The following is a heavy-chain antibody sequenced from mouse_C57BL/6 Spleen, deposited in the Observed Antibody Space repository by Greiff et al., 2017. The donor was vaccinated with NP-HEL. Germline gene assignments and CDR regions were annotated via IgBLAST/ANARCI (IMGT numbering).Heavy chain of an antibody. CDR1: GYTFTDYN. Sequence: VQLQQSGPELVKPGASVKIPCKASGYTFTDYNMDWVKQSHGKSLEWIGDINPNNGGTIYNQKFKGKATLTVDKSSSTAYMELRILTSEDTAVYYCARFERYSKGYFDYWGQCTTLTVSS. CDR2: INPNNGGT. D-gene: IGHD2-5*01. CDR3: ARFERYSKGYFDY. J-gene: IGHJ2*01. V-gene: IGHV1-18*01.